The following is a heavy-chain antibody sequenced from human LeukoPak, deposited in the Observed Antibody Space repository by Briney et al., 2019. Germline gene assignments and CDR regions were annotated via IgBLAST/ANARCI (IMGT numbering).Heavy chain of an antibody. D-gene: IGHD3-16*02. CDR2: ISSSGSTI. CDR1: GFTFSGYE. Sequence: GGSLRLSCAASGFTFSGYEMNWVRQAPGKGLEWVSYISSSGSTIYYADSVKGRFTISRDNAKNSLYLQMNSLRAEDTAVYYCARDHPPDGITFGGVIVITYFDYWGQGTLVTVSS. V-gene: IGHV3-48*03. J-gene: IGHJ4*02. CDR3: ARDHPPDGITFGGVIVITYFDY.